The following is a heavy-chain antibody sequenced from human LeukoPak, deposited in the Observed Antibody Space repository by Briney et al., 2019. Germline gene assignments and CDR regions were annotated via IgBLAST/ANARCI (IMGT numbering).Heavy chain of an antibody. CDR3: ARDRTLLWDTNGYYFDY. D-gene: IGHD2-8*01. CDR1: GYTFTNYG. J-gene: IGHJ4*02. CDR2: VCAYNGNT. V-gene: IGHV1-18*01. Sequence: GASVTVSYKASGYTFTNYGITWVRQAPGHGLEWMGWVCAYNGNTNYAQKLQGRVTMTTDTSTSTAYMELRSLRSDDTAVYYWARDRTLLWDTNGYYFDYWGQGALVTVSS.